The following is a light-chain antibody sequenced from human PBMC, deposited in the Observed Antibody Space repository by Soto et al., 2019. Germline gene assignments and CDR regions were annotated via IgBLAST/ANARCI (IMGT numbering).Light chain of an antibody. CDR3: QQYNSYSPLT. J-gene: IGKJ4*01. CDR1: QRISSR. V-gene: IGKV1-5*01. CDR2: DAS. Sequence: DIQMTQSPSTLSAFVGARVTITCRASQRISSRLAWYQKKPGKAPKVLXYDASTLESGVPSRFSGSGFGIELTLTISSLQTDDFANYYCQQYNSYSPLTFGGGTKVDIK.